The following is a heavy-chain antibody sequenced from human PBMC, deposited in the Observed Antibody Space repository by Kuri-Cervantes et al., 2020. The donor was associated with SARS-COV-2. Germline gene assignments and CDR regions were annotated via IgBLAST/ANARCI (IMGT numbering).Heavy chain of an antibody. CDR1: GYTLTELS. V-gene: IGHV1-24*01. D-gene: IGHD6-19*01. CDR2: FDPEDGET. Sequence: ASVKVSCKVSGYTLTELSMHWVRQAPGKGLEWMGGFDPEDGETIYAQIFQGRVTITADKSTSTAYMELSSLRSEDTAVYYCAITSYSSGWYVSNYYYGMDVWGQGTTVTVSS. J-gene: IGHJ6*02. CDR3: AITSYSSGWYVSNYYYGMDV.